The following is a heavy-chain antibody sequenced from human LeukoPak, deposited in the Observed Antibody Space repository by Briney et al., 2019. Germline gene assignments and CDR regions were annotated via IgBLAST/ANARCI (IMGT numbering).Heavy chain of an antibody. D-gene: IGHD3-10*01. Sequence: ASVKVSCKASGYTPTSYGISWVRQAPGQGLEWMGWISAYNGVTNYAQKLQGRVTMTTDTSTSTAYMELRSLRSDDTAVYYCARMSYGSGTNWFDPWGQGTLATVSS. CDR2: ISAYNGVT. V-gene: IGHV1-18*01. CDR1: GYTPTSYG. J-gene: IGHJ5*02. CDR3: ARMSYGSGTNWFDP.